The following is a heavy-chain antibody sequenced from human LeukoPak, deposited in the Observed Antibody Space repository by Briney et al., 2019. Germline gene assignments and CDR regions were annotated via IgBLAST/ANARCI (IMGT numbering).Heavy chain of an antibody. V-gene: IGHV1-2*02. CDR3: AREGDDYNVSGYFPN. Sequence: GASVKVSCKASGYTFTGYYINWVRQAPGQGLEWMGWINPTSGGTNYAQKFQGRVTVTRDTSISTAYMELSSLTSDDTAVYYCAREGDDYNVSGYFPNWGQGTLVTVSS. CDR1: GYTFTGYY. D-gene: IGHD3-22*01. J-gene: IGHJ1*01. CDR2: INPTSGGT.